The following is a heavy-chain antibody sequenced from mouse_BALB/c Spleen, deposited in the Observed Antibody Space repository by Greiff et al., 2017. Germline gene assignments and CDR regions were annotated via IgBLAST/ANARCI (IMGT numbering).Heavy chain of an antibody. CDR1: GYTFTDYY. Sequence: QVQLQQSGAELARPGASVKLSCKASGYTFTDYYINWVKQRTGQGLEWIGEIYPGSGNTYYNEKFKGKATLTADKSSSTAYMQLSSLTSEDSAVYFCARADYYGSSYDYAMDYWGQGTSVTVSS. D-gene: IGHD1-1*01. CDR2: IYPGSGNT. V-gene: IGHV1-77*01. CDR3: ARADYYGSSYDYAMDY. J-gene: IGHJ4*01.